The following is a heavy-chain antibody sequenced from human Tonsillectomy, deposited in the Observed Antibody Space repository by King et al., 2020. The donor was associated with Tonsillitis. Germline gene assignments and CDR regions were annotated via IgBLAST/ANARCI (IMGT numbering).Heavy chain of an antibody. CDR3: GRHAYNYYDSSGYDHFDY. CDR1: GYSFTSYW. Sequence: VQLVESGAEVKKPGESLRISCKGSGYSFTSYWISGVRQMPGKGLEWMGRIDPSDSYTNYSPSFQGHVTISADKSMSTAYLQWSSLKASDTAMYYCGRHAYNYYDSSGYDHFDYWGQGTLVTVSS. J-gene: IGHJ4*02. V-gene: IGHV5-10-1*03. D-gene: IGHD3-22*01. CDR2: IDPSDSYT.